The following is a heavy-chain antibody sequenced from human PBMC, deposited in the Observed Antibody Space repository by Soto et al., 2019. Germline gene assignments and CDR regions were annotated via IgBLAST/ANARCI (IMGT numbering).Heavy chain of an antibody. Sequence: QLQLQESGPGLVKPSETLSLTCTVSAGSISRGSYYWGWIRQPPGKGLEWIGTIYYDGSTYANPSLKSRVTISVDTSKNQFSLKLSSVTAADTSRYYCARFLAGTGGYYFDHWGQGTLVIVSS. CDR3: ARFLAGTGGYYFDH. D-gene: IGHD6-13*01. J-gene: IGHJ4*02. V-gene: IGHV4-39*01. CDR1: AGSISRGSYY. CDR2: IYYDGST.